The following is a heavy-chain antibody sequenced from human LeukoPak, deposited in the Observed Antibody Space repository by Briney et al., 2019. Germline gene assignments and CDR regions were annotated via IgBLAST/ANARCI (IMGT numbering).Heavy chain of an antibody. D-gene: IGHD3-3*01. CDR2: ISGSGVST. CDR3: AKDPSYNFWSGYQSY. Sequence: GGSLRLPCAASGDTFSSYAMSWVRQAPGKGLEWVSGISGSGVSTYYADSVKGRFTISRDNSKNTLYLQMNSLRAEDTAVYYCAKDPSYNFWSGYQSYWGQGTLVTVSS. J-gene: IGHJ4*02. V-gene: IGHV3-23*01. CDR1: GDTFSSYA.